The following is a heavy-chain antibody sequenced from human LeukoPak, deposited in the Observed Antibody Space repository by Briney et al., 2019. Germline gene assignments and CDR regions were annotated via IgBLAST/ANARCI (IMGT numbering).Heavy chain of an antibody. J-gene: IGHJ6*03. CDR2: MNPNSGNT. D-gene: IGHD2-2*01. Sequence: ASVKVSCKASGYTFTSYDINWVRQATGQGLEWMGWMNPNSGNTGYAQKFQGRVTMTRNTSISTAYMELSSLRSEDTAVYYCARGHIVVVPAASYAGERDYYYYYMDVWGKGTTVTVSS. CDR3: ARGHIVVVPAASYAGERDYYYYYMDV. V-gene: IGHV1-8*01. CDR1: GYTFTSYD.